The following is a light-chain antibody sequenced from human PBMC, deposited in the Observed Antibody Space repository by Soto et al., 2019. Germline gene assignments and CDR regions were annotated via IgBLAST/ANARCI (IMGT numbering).Light chain of an antibody. CDR3: QSYDSSLSGVV. V-gene: IGLV1-40*01. J-gene: IGLJ2*01. Sequence: QLVLTQPPSVSGAPGQRVTISCTGSSSNIGAGYDVHWYQQLPGTAPKLLIYGNSNRPSGVPDRFSGSKSGTSASLAITGLQAEDDADYYCQSYDSSLSGVVFGGGTKVTVL. CDR2: GNS. CDR1: SSNIGAGYD.